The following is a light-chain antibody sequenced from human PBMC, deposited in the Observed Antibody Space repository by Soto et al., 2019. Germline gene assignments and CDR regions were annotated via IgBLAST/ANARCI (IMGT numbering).Light chain of an antibody. CDR3: SSYTSSSSYV. CDR1: SNEVGGYKY. CDR2: DVT. Sequence: QSVLTQPASVSGSPGQSITISCTGNSNEVGGYKYVSWYQQHPDKAPKLIIYDVTNRPSGISNRFSGSKSGNTASLTISGLQAEDEADYYCSSYTSSSSYVFGTGTKSPS. J-gene: IGLJ1*01. V-gene: IGLV2-14*01.